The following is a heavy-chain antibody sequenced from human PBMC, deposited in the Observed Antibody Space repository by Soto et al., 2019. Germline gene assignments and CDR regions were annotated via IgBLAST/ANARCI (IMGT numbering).Heavy chain of an antibody. D-gene: IGHD2-2*01. Sequence: ASVKVSCKASGYTFTSYDINWVRQATGQGLEWMGWMNPNSGNTGYAQKFQGRVTMTRNTSISTAYMELSSLRAEDTAVYYCAKVYQLPDIHPNYFDYWGQGTLVTVSS. J-gene: IGHJ4*02. CDR1: GYTFTSYD. V-gene: IGHV1-8*01. CDR2: MNPNSGNT. CDR3: AKVYQLPDIHPNYFDY.